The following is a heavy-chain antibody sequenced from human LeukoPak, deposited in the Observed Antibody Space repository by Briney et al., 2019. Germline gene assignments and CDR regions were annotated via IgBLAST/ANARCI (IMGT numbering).Heavy chain of an antibody. D-gene: IGHD6-19*01. CDR2: IYYSGST. J-gene: IGHJ3*02. CDR3: ARPREQWLGNDAFDM. V-gene: IGHV4-30-2*01. CDR1: GGSISSGGYS. Sequence: PSQTLSLTCAVSGGSISSGGYSWSWIRQPPGKGLEWIGYIYYSGSTYYNPSLKSRVTISIDTSKNQFSLKLSSVTAADTAVYYCARPREQWLGNDAFDMWGQGTMVTVSS.